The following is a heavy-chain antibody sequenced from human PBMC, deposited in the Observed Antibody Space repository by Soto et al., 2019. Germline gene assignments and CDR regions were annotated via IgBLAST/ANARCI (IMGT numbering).Heavy chain of an antibody. CDR2: IIPIFGTA. V-gene: IGHV1-69*13. CDR3: ATIPNYYDSSGYYWDY. CDR1: GGTFSSYA. Sequence: VASVKVSCKASGGTFSSYAISWVRQAPGQGLEWMGGIIPIFGTANYAQKFQGRVTITADESTSTAYMELSSLRSEDTAVYYCATIPNYYDSSGYYWDYWGQGXLVTVSS. D-gene: IGHD3-22*01. J-gene: IGHJ4*02.